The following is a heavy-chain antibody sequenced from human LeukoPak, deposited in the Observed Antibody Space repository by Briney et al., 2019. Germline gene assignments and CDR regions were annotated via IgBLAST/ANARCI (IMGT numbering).Heavy chain of an antibody. CDR3: ASAVVVTAGRAFDI. J-gene: IGHJ3*02. CDR1: GFTFSSYE. CDR2: ISSSSSYI. V-gene: IGHV3-21*01. D-gene: IGHD2-21*02. Sequence: PGGSLRLSCAASGFTFSSYEMNWVRQAPGKGLEWVSSISSSSSYIYYADSVKGRLTISRDNAKNSLYLQMNSLRAEDTAVYYCASAVVVTAGRAFDIWGQGTMVTVSS.